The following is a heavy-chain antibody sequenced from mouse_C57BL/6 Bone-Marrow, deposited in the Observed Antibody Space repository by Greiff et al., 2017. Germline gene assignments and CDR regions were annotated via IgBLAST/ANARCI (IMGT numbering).Heavy chain of an antibody. CDR1: GFSLTSYG. CDR2: IWGDGGT. CDR3: AKALGGSYFDY. D-gene: IGHD4-1*01. J-gene: IGHJ2*01. Sequence: VQLVESGPGLVAPSQSLSITCTVSGFSLTSYGVSWVRQPPGKGLEWLGVIWGDGGTNYHSAPISRLSIRKDNSNSQVFLNLNSLQTDDTATYFCAKALGGSYFDYWGQGTTLTVSS. V-gene: IGHV2-3*01.